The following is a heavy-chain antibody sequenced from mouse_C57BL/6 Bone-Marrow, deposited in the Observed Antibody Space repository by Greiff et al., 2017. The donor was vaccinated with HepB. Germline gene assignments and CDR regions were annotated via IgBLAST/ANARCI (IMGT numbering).Heavy chain of an antibody. Sequence: EVKLMESGGGLVKPGGSLKLSCAASGFTFSSYTMSWVRQTPEKRLEWVATISGGGGNTYYPDSVKGRFTISRDNAKNTLYLQMSSLRSEDTALYYCARQTCGGFAYWGQGTLVTVSA. CDR1: GFTFSSYT. J-gene: IGHJ3*01. CDR3: ARQTCGGFAY. V-gene: IGHV5-9*01. CDR2: ISGGGGNT.